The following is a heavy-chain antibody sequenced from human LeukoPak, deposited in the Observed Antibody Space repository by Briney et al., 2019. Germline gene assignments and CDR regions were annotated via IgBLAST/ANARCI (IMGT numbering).Heavy chain of an antibody. CDR2: INHSGST. D-gene: IGHD3-10*01. J-gene: IGHJ6*02. Sequence: PSETLSLTCGVFGGSFSGYYWSWYRQPPGKGLEWIGEINHSGSTNYNPSLKSRGTISVDTSENQFSLKLTSVTAADTAVYYCARVYGSGSYPPYYYYGVDVWGQGTTVTVS. CDR1: GGSFSGYY. CDR3: ARVYGSGSYPPYYYYGVDV. V-gene: IGHV4-34*01.